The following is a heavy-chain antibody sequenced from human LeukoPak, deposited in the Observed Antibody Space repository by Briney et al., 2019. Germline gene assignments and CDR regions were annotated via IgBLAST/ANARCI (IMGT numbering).Heavy chain of an antibody. CDR3: ARDALQLTGNYVTRWWFDP. Sequence: GGSLRLSCAASGFTFSSYGMSWVRQAPGKGLEWVSAISGSGGSTYYADSVKGRFTISRDNAKNSLYLQMNSLSAEDTAFYYCARDALQLTGNYVTRWWFDPWGQGTLVTVSS. CDR1: GFTFSSYG. CDR2: ISGSGGST. J-gene: IGHJ5*02. D-gene: IGHD3-9*01. V-gene: IGHV3-23*01.